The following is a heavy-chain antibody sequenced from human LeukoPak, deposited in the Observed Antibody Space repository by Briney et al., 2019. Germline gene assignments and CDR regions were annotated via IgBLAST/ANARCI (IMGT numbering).Heavy chain of an antibody. J-gene: IGHJ5*02. D-gene: IGHD2-21*02. V-gene: IGHV4-59*01. CDR1: GGSIGSYY. CDR2: IYYSGST. CDR3: ARVLCGGDCYLSWFDP. Sequence: SETLSLTCTVSGGSIGSYYWSWIRQPPGKGLEWIGYIYYSGSTNYNPSLKSRVTISVDTSKNQFSLKLSSVTAADTAVYYCARVLCGGDCYLSWFDPWGQGTLVTVSS.